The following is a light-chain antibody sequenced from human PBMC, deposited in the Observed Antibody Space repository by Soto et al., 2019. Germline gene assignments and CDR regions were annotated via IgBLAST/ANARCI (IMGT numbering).Light chain of an antibody. V-gene: IGLV2-23*02. J-gene: IGLJ3*02. CDR1: RSDVGSYKL. CDR3: CSYAGSNTWV. Sequence: QSALTQPASVSGSPGQSITISCTGTRSDVGSYKLVSWYQQHPAKAPKLMISEVTKRPSGVSTRFSGSKSGNTASLTISGLQPEDESDYYCCSYAGSNTWVFGGGTKLTVL. CDR2: EVT.